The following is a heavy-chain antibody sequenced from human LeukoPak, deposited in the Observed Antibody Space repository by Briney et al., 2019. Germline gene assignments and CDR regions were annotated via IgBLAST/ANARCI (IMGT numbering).Heavy chain of an antibody. CDR1: GITLSGYS. V-gene: IGHV3-48*02. J-gene: IGHJ4*02. CDR2: ITADSGTT. Sequence: PGGSLRLSCAASGITLSGYSVNWVRQAPGKGLEWVSYITADSGTTYYADSVKGRFTISRDNAKNSLYLQMNSLRDEDTAVYYCASRDYFDYWGQGTLVTVSS. CDR3: ASRDYFDY.